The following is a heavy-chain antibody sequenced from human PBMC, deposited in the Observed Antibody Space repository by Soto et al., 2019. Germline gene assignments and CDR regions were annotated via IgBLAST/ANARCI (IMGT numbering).Heavy chain of an antibody. J-gene: IGHJ4*02. Sequence: QVQLQQWGAGLLKPSETLSLTCAVYGGSFSGYYWSWIRQPPGKGLEWIGEINHSGSTNYNPSLKSRVTISVDTSKNQFSLKLSSVTAADTAVYYCARAKTARDFDYWGQGTLVTVSS. V-gene: IGHV4-34*01. CDR1: GGSFSGYY. CDR2: INHSGST. CDR3: ARAKTARDFDY.